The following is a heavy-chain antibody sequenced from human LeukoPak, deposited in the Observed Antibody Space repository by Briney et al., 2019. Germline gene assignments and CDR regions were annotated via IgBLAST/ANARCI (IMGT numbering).Heavy chain of an antibody. CDR2: IYYSGST. Sequence: SEALSLTCTVSGGSISSYYWSWIRQPPGKGLEWIGYIYYSGSTNYNPSLKSRVTISVDTSKNQFSLKLSSVTAADTAVYYCARSGIAVAFDYWGQGTLATVSS. CDR3: ARSGIAVAFDY. V-gene: IGHV4-59*08. J-gene: IGHJ4*02. D-gene: IGHD6-19*01. CDR1: GGSISSYY.